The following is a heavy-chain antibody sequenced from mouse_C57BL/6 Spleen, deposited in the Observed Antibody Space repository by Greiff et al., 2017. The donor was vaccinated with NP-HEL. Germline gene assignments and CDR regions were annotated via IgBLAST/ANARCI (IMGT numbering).Heavy chain of an antibody. V-gene: IGHV1-64*01. Sequence: QVQLQQPGAELVKPGASVKLSCKASGYTFTSYWMHWVKQRPGQGLEWIGMIHPNSGSTNYNEKFKSKATLTVDKSSSTAYMQLSSLTSEDSAVYYCARGGITTVVEGDYWGKGTTLTVSS. CDR1: GYTFTSYW. J-gene: IGHJ2*01. D-gene: IGHD1-1*01. CDR2: IHPNSGST. CDR3: ARGGITTVVEGDY.